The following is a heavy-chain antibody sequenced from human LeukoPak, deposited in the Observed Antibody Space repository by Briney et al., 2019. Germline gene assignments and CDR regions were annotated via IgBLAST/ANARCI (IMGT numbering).Heavy chain of an antibody. CDR3: ARDQFGSYSSSSGGWFDP. J-gene: IGHJ5*02. CDR2: IYTSGST. V-gene: IGHV4-4*07. D-gene: IGHD6-6*01. CDR1: GGSISSYY. Sequence: SSETLSLTCTVSGGSISSYYWSWIRQPAGKGLEWIGRIYTSGSTNYNPSLKSRVTMSVDTSKNQISLKLSSVTAADTAVYYCARDQFGSYSSSSGGWFDPWGQGTLVTVSS.